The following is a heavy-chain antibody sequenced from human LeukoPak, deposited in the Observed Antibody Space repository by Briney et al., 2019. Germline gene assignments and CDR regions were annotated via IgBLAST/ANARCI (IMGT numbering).Heavy chain of an antibody. CDR3: ARGVNYFVLEF. V-gene: IGHV3-23*01. CDR2: LSPSGGIT. CDR1: GFTFSTYA. D-gene: IGHD3-10*02. Sequence: GGSLGLSCAASGFTFSTYAMSWVRQAPGQGLEWVSALSPSGGITYYGDSVKGRFTISRDNSKNTLYLQMNSLRADDTAVYYCARGVNYFVLEFWGQGTLVTVSS. J-gene: IGHJ4*02.